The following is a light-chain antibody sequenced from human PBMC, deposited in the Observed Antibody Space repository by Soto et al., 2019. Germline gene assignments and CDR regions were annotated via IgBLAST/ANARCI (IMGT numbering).Light chain of an antibody. CDR1: QSVSNNY. J-gene: IGKJ3*01. Sequence: EIVLTQSPGTLSLSPGERATLSCRASQSVSNNYLAWYQQKPGQAPRLLIYGASSRATSIPARFSCSGSGTDFTLTINRLDPEDFAVYYCQQYGTSPLTCGPGTKVDIK. CDR2: GAS. CDR3: QQYGTSPLT. V-gene: IGKV3-20*01.